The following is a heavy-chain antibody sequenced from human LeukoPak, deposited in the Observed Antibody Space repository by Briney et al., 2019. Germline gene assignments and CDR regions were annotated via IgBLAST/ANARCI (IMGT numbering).Heavy chain of an antibody. V-gene: IGHV4-61*02. CDR3: ARVQGWFGELYAFDI. CDR1: GGSISSGSYY. J-gene: IGHJ3*02. D-gene: IGHD3-10*01. CDR2: IYTSGST. Sequence: PSETLSLTCTVSGGSISSGSYYWSWIRQPAGKGLEWIGRIYTSGSTNYNPSLKSRVTISVDTSKNQFSLKLSSVTAADTAVYYCARVQGWFGELYAFDIWSQGTMVTVSS.